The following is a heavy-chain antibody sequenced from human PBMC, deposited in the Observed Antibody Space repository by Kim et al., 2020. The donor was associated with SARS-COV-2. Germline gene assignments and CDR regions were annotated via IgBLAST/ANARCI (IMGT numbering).Heavy chain of an antibody. CDR3: ARTTSGWPNWFDS. CDR1: GYFFSTYD. J-gene: IGHJ5*01. V-gene: IGHV1-8*02. D-gene: IGHD6-19*01. CDR2: VTPSSGNT. Sequence: ASVKVSCKASGYFFSTYDINWVRQASGQGLEWLGWVTPSSGNTGYAQKFQGRVTVTRDNSIRTAYLELSNLRYEDTAVYYCARTTSGWPNWFDSWGQGTL.